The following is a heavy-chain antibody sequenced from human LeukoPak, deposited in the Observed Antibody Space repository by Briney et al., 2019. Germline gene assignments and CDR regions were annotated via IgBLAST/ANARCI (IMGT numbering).Heavy chain of an antibody. D-gene: IGHD6-6*01. CDR2: IRYDGSNK. CDR3: ARDASVGDAFDI. J-gene: IGHJ3*02. V-gene: IGHV3-30*02. CDR1: GFTFSSYG. Sequence: GGSLRLSCAASGFTFSSYGMHWVRQAPGKGLEWVAFIRYDGSNKYYADSVKGRFIISRDNSKNTLYLQMNSLRAEDTAVYYCARDASVGDAFDIWGQGTMVTVSS.